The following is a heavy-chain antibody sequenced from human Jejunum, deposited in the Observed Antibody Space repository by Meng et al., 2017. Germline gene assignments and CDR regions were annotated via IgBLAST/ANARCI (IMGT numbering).Heavy chain of an antibody. J-gene: IGHJ5*01. Sequence: EVQVVESGGGLVQPGGSLRLSCAASGFTFSNQSMSWVRQAPGKGLEWVSVILDRDGITSYADSVKGRFTISRDNSKNTLYLQMSSLRVDDTAVYHCANRAWLESWGQGTLVTVSS. CDR3: ANRAWLES. D-gene: IGHD3-10*01. V-gene: IGHV3-23*04. CDR2: ILDRDGIT. CDR1: GFTFSNQS.